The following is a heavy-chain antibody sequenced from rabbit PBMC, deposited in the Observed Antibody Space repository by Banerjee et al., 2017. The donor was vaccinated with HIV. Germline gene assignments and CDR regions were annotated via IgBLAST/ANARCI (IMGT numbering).Heavy chain of an antibody. V-gene: IGHV1S45*01. CDR2: INTSTGNP. Sequence: QEQLEESGGDLVKPEGSLTLTCTASGFSFSSKYVMCWVRQAPGKGLEWIACINTSTGNPVFASWAKGRFTIPETPATTVAFQITSLTAADPGTFFLAGDFAGVIGWNFGLWGPGTLVTVS. CDR1: GFSFSSKYV. CDR3: AGDFAGVIGWNFGL. J-gene: IGHJ4*01. D-gene: IGHD4-2*01.